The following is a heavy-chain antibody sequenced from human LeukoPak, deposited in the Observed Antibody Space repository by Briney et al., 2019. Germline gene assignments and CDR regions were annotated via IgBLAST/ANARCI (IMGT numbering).Heavy chain of an antibody. Sequence: SGGSPRLSCAASGFTFSSYAMSWVRQAPGKGLEWVSAISGSGGSTYYADSVKGRFTISRDNSKNTLYLQMNSLRAEDTAVYYCAKRPRTVTTFDYWGQGTLVTVSS. CDR2: ISGSGGST. D-gene: IGHD4-17*01. J-gene: IGHJ4*02. CDR3: AKRPRTVTTFDY. CDR1: GFTFSSYA. V-gene: IGHV3-23*01.